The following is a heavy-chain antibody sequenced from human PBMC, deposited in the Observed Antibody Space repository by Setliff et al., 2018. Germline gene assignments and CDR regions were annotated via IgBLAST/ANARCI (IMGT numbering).Heavy chain of an antibody. CDR1: GYTFTSYY. V-gene: IGHV1-46*01. Sequence: ASVKVSCKASGYTFTSYYMHWVRQAPGQGLEWMTMIIPSTGNTNYAQKFQGRVTMTADTSTNTVYMDLSSLGSEDTAVYYCARQPVDTVMVTFDYWGQGTLVTVSS. CDR3: ARQPVDTVMVTFDY. J-gene: IGHJ4*02. D-gene: IGHD5-18*01. CDR2: IIPSTGNT.